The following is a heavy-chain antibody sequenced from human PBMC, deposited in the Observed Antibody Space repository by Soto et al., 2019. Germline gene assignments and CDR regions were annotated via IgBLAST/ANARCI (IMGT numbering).Heavy chain of an antibody. CDR2: IDPSDSYT. D-gene: IGHD3-3*01. Sequence: PRESLKISCKGSGYSFSNNWISWVRHMPGQGLEWMGRIDPSDSYTNYSPTFQGHVTMSVDKSLSTAYLQWRSLEASDTAIYYCARHDRLTVSNTFSYWGQGTLVTVS. CDR3: ARHDRLTVSNTFSY. J-gene: IGHJ4*02. V-gene: IGHV5-10-1*01. CDR1: GYSFSNNW.